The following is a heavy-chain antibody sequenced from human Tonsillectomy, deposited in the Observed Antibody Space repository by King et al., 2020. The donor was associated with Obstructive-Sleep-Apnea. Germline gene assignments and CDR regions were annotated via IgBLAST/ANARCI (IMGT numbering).Heavy chain of an antibody. Sequence: VQLVESGGGLVQPGRSLRLSCTASGLTFGDYAMSWFRQAPGKGLEWVGFIRRKAYGGTTEYAASVKGRFTISRDDSKSIAYLQMNSLKTEDTAVYYCTRDRHTYYYDSSGYLFDYWGQGTLVTVSS. CDR3: TRDRHTYYYDSSGYLFDY. CDR2: IRRKAYGGTT. V-gene: IGHV3-49*03. CDR1: GLTFGDYA. J-gene: IGHJ4*02. D-gene: IGHD3-22*01.